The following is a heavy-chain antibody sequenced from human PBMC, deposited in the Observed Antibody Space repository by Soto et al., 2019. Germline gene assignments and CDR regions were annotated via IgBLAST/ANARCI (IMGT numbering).Heavy chain of an antibody. CDR2: IYSGGAT. J-gene: IGHJ5*02. CDR1: GFPVNSPY. CDR3: ARHDWFDP. V-gene: IGHV3-53*01. Sequence: EVQLVESGGGLILPGGSLRLSCAVSGFPVNSPYMSWVRQAPGKGLEWVSVIYSGGATYYADSVKGRFTISRDNSKNTLYLQMNSLRAEDTAMYYCARHDWFDPWGQGTLVPVSS.